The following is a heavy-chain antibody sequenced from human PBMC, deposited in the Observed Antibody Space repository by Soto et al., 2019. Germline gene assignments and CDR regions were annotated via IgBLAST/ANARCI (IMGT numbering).Heavy chain of an antibody. CDR1: GYTFTSYA. D-gene: IGHD3-9*01. CDR3: AREGLRYFDWLYPGYYYYGMDV. J-gene: IGHJ6*02. V-gene: IGHV1-3*01. CDR2: INAGNGNT. Sequence: ASVKVSCKASGYTFTSYAMHWVRQAPGQRLEWMGWINAGNGNTKYSQKFQGRVTITRDTSASTAYMELSSLRSEDTAVYYCAREGLRYFDWLYPGYYYYGMDVWGQGNAGHRLL.